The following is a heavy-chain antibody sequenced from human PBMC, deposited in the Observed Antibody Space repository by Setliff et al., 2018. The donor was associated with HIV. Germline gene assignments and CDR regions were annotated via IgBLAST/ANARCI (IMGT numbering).Heavy chain of an antibody. CDR1: GFTFSSYS. V-gene: IGHV3-48*01. Sequence: LSCAASGFTFSSYSMNWVRQAPGKGLEWVSYISSSSSTIYYADSVKGRFTISRDNAKNSLYLQMNSLRAEDTAVYYCARDRGVAYMDVWGKGTTVTVS. J-gene: IGHJ6*03. D-gene: IGHD3-10*01. CDR3: ARDRGVAYMDV. CDR2: ISSSSSTI.